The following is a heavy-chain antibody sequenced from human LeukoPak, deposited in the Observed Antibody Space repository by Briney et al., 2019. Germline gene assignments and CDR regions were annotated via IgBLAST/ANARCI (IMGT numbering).Heavy chain of an antibody. Sequence: SETLSLTCTVSGGSISSSSYYWGWIRQPPGKGLEWIGYIYYSGSTNYNPSLKSRVTISVDTSKNQFSLKLSSVTAADTAVYYCARTGYSYSFDYWGQGTLVTVSS. V-gene: IGHV4-61*05. D-gene: IGHD6-13*01. CDR3: ARTGYSYSFDY. CDR2: IYYSGST. CDR1: GGSISSSSYY. J-gene: IGHJ4*02.